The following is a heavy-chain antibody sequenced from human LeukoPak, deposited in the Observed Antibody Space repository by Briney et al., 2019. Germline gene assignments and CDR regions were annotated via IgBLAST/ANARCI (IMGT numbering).Heavy chain of an antibody. J-gene: IGHJ4*02. CDR3: ARDWGSSSFDH. CDR1: GGSISSSSYY. D-gene: IGHD6-13*01. V-gene: IGHV4-39*07. Sequence: PSETLSLTCTVSGGSISSSSYYWGWIRQPPGKGLEWIGNIYYSGSTYYNPSLKSRVTISVDTSKNQFSLKLSSVTAADTAVYYCARDWGSSSFDHWGQGTLVTVSS. CDR2: IYYSGST.